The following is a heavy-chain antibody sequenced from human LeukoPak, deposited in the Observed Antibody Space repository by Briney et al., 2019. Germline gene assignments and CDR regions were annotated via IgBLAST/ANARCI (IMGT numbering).Heavy chain of an antibody. J-gene: IGHJ4*02. CDR2: IKQDGTEK. Sequence: GGSLRLSCAASGFTFSSYAMTWARQAPGKGLEWVANIKQDGTEKYYVDSVKGRFSISRDNANNSLYLQMNSLRAEDTAVYYCASERPSSSWYDYWGQGTLVTVSS. CDR3: ASERPSSSWYDY. CDR1: GFTFSSYA. D-gene: IGHD6-13*01. V-gene: IGHV3-7*01.